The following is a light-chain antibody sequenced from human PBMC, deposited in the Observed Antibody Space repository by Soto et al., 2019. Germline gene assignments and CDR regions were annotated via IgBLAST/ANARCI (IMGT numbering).Light chain of an antibody. Sequence: QSVLTQPPSVSGAPGQRVTISCTGSSSNIGAGFDVHWYQHLPGTAPKLLIYGNTNRPSGVPDRFSGSKSGTSASLAITGLQADDEADYYCQSFDSTRTGYVVFGGGTKLTVL. J-gene: IGLJ2*01. CDR3: QSFDSTRTGYVV. CDR1: SSNIGAGFD. V-gene: IGLV1-40*01. CDR2: GNT.